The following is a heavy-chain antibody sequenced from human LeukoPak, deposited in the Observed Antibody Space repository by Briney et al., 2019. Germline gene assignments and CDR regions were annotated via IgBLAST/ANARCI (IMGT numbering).Heavy chain of an antibody. J-gene: IGHJ4*02. D-gene: IGHD3-16*01. V-gene: IGHV3-73*01. Sequence: PGGSLRLSCAASGFTFSGSAMHWVRQASGDGQEWVGRIRSKANSYATAYAASVKGRFTISRDDSKNTAYLQMNSLKTEDTAVYYCTSLYSVGIGGSYWGQGTLVTVSS. CDR3: TSLYSVGIGGSY. CDR1: GFTFSGSA. CDR2: IRSKANSYAT.